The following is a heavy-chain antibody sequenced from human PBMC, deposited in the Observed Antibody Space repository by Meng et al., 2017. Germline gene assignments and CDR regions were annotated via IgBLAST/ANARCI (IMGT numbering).Heavy chain of an antibody. CDR3: ARDLRRMVRGVTGFDP. Sequence: GGSLRLSCAASGFTFSSYAMHWVRQAPGKGLEWVAVISYDGSNKYYADSVKGRFTISGDNSKNTLYLQMNSLRAEDTAVYYCARDLRRMVRGVTGFDPWGQGTLVTVSS. J-gene: IGHJ5*02. D-gene: IGHD3-10*01. V-gene: IGHV3-30*01. CDR2: ISYDGSNK. CDR1: GFTFSSYA.